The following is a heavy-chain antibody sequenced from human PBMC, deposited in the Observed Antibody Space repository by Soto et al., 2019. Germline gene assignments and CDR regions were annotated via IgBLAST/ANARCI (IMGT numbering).Heavy chain of an antibody. CDR2: IYYSGST. CDR1: GGSISSYY. V-gene: IGHV4-59*01. D-gene: IGHD6-13*01. Sequence: SETLSLTCTVSGGSISSYYWSWIRQPPGKGLEWIGYIYYSGSTNYNPSLKSRVTISVDTSKNQFSLKLSSVTAADTAVYYCARGPPAAAFDYWGQGTLGTVAS. J-gene: IGHJ4*02. CDR3: ARGPPAAAFDY.